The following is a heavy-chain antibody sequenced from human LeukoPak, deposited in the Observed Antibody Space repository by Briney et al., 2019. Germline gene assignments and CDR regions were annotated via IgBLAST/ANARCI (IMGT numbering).Heavy chain of an antibody. J-gene: IGHJ3*02. CDR2: ISGSGGST. V-gene: IGHV3-23*01. D-gene: IGHD3-16*01. Sequence: GGSLRLSCAASGFTFSSYGMSWVRQAPGKGLEWVSAISGSGGSTYYADSVKGRFTISRDNSKNTLYLQMNSLRAEDTAVYYCAKGNYVWGSSPNGAFDIWGQGTMVTVSS. CDR1: GFTFSSYG. CDR3: AKGNYVWGSSPNGAFDI.